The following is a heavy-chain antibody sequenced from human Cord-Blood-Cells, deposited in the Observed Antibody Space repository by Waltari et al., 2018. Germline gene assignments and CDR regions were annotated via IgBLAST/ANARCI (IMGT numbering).Heavy chain of an antibody. Sequence: VPLFPSGAEVNKPAASVNVSWKASGFTFNVYYMHCVRQAPAQGLDWMGWINPNRGGTNYAQKFQGSVTITRNTSITTAYMELSRLRSHDTAVYYCASMEFDYWGQGTLVTVSS. CDR1: GFTFNVYY. V-gene: IGHV1-2*02. CDR2: INPNRGGT. J-gene: IGHJ4*02. D-gene: IGHD1-1*01. CDR3: ASMEFDY.